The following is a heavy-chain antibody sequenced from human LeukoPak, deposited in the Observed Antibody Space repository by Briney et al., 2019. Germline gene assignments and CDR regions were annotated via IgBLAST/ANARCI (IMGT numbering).Heavy chain of an antibody. Sequence: ASVKVSCKASGYTFTNCGISWVRQAPGQGLDWMGWNSAYNGHTNYAQKFQGRVTLTTDTSTTTAYMELTSLRSDDTAVYYCARDQVVGATAGTFDYWGQGTLVTVSS. D-gene: IGHD1-26*01. CDR2: NSAYNGHT. V-gene: IGHV1-18*01. CDR1: GYTFTNCG. CDR3: ARDQVVGATAGTFDY. J-gene: IGHJ4*02.